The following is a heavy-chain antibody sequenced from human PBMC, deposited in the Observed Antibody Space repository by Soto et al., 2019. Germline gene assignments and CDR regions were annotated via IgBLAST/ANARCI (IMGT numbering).Heavy chain of an antibody. D-gene: IGHD6-25*01. V-gene: IGHV3-15*07. CDR1: GFTFTSAW. CDR3: TTATKLNAGGQVSGAFDV. CDR2: IVSRSDGGAI. Sequence: EVQLVESGGGFVKPGGSLRLSCAASGFTFTSAWMNWVRQAPGKGLEWVARIVSRSDGGAIDYAAPVRGRFTISRDDSKNTLYLQMNSLKVEDTGIYFCTTATKLNAGGQVSGAFDVWGQGTRVTASS. J-gene: IGHJ3*01.